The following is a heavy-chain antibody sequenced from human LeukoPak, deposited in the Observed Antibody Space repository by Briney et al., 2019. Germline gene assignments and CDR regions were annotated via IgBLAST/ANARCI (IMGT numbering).Heavy chain of an antibody. CDR1: GLTFNSYW. CDR2: IDGDGKTI. D-gene: IGHD3-3*01. V-gene: IGHV3-74*01. J-gene: IGHJ5*02. Sequence: PGGSLRLSCAASGLTFNSYWMLWVRQAPGKGRVWVSRIDGDGKTIDYANSVKGGFTISGDNAKDTLYLQMSSLRDEDTAVYYCVSDLCGGDDQWGRGTLVTVSS. CDR3: VSDLCGGDDQ.